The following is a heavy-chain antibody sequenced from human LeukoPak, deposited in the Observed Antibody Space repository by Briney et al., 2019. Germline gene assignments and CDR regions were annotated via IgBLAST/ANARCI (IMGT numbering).Heavy chain of an antibody. Sequence: PGGSLRLSCAASGFTFSNYWMTWVRQAPGKGLEWVANTKEDASEKYYADSVRGRFTTSRDNAKNSLYLQMSSLRAEDTAVYYCARLHSGRYYGDAFDVWGQGTVVTVSS. CDR2: TKEDASEK. CDR3: ARLHSGRYYGDAFDV. J-gene: IGHJ3*01. D-gene: IGHD1-26*01. CDR1: GFTFSNYW. V-gene: IGHV3-7*03.